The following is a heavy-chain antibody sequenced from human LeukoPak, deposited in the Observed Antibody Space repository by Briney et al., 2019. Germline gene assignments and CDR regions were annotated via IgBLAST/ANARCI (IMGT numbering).Heavy chain of an antibody. CDR1: GGSLSGYY. V-gene: IGHV4-34*01. Sequence: SETLSLTCAVSGGSLSGYYWTWTRQPPGKGLEWIGEINHSGSTNYNPSLKSRVTISVDTSRKQFFLRLSSVTAADTAVYYCARDLRNCSGGSCYHWFDPWGQGTLVTVSS. CDR3: ARDLRNCSGGSCYHWFDP. J-gene: IGHJ5*02. CDR2: INHSGST. D-gene: IGHD2-15*01.